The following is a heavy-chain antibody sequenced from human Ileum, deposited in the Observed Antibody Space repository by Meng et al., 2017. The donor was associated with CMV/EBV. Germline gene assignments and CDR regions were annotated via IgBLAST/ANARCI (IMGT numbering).Heavy chain of an antibody. CDR3: VREQWLVHSFDK. D-gene: IGHD6-19*01. Sequence: GGSLRLSCAASGFTFSTYAMGWVRQAPGRGLEWVSYISSTSSASVSRTDNYKYYADSVRGRFTISRDNAKNSLHLQINSLRAEDTAVYYCVREQWLVHSFDKWGQGTLVTVSS. CDR2: ISSTSSASVSRTDNYK. CDR1: GFTFSTYA. J-gene: IGHJ4*02. V-gene: IGHV3-21*01.